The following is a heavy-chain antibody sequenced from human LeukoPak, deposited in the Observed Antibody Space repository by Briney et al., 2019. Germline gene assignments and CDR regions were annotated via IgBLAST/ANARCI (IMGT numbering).Heavy chain of an antibody. CDR1: GYTFTRYY. Sequence: ASVKVSCKASGYTFTRYYMHWVRQAPGQGLEWMGIINPSGGSTSYAQKFQGRVTMTRDMSTSTVYMELSSLRSEDTAVYYCARVNHYYDSSGQPDYWGQGTLVTVSS. J-gene: IGHJ4*02. CDR2: INPSGGST. D-gene: IGHD3-22*01. V-gene: IGHV1-46*01. CDR3: ARVNHYYDSSGQPDY.